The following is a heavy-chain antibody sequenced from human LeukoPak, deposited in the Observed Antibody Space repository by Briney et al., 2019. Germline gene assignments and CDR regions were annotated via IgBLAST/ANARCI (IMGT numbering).Heavy chain of an antibody. CDR3: ARVTYYYDSSGYTDY. Sequence: ASVKVSCKASGYTFTSYGISWVRQAPGQGLEWMGGIIPIFGTANYAQKFQGRVTITADKSTSTAYMELSSLRSEDTAVYYCARVTYYYDSSGYTDYWGQGTLVTVSS. J-gene: IGHJ4*02. CDR1: GYTFTSYG. D-gene: IGHD3-22*01. V-gene: IGHV1-69*06. CDR2: IIPIFGTA.